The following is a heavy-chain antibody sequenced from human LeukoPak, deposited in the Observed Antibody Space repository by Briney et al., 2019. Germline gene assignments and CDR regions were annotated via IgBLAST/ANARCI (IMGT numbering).Heavy chain of an antibody. CDR3: ATKQWLAPPPDS. Sequence: GGSLRLSCAASGFTFSKYWMLWVRQAPGKGLEGVSRINTDGTVTTYADSVKGRFTVSRDNADNTLFLQMNSVRDEDTAVYYCATKQWLAPPPDSWGQGTPVTVSS. D-gene: IGHD6-19*01. CDR2: INTDGTVT. V-gene: IGHV3-74*01. J-gene: IGHJ4*02. CDR1: GFTFSKYW.